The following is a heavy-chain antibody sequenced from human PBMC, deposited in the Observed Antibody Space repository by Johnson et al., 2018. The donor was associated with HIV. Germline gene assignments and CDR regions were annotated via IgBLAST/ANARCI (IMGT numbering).Heavy chain of an antibody. CDR2: ITYDGRNK. CDR3: ARWGRWELGDAFDI. CDR1: GFTFRSYA. Sequence: QVQLVESGGGLVQPGKSLRLSCEASGFTFRSYAMHWVRQAPGKGLEWVAVITYDGRNKYYADSVKGRFTISRDNSKNTLYLQMNSLRAEDTAVYYCARWGRWELGDAFDIWGQGTMVTVSS. V-gene: IGHV3-30*14. D-gene: IGHD1-26*01. J-gene: IGHJ3*02.